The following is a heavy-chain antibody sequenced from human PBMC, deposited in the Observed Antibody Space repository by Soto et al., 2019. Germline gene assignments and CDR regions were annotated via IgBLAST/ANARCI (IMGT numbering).Heavy chain of an antibody. D-gene: IGHD1-26*01. CDR3: ARDEGRFSNYYFCGGVAV. CDR1: GFTFSTYG. CDR2: ISYDGSNQ. J-gene: IGHJ6*02. V-gene: IGHV3-30*03. Sequence: QVQLVESGGGLVQPGRSLKLSCAASGFTFSTYGMHWVRQSPGKGLEWVAVISYDGSNQYYRDSVRDYFTISRDNSRNTVYLEATSLSEEDTGVYYCARDEGRFSNYYFCGGVAVWARGTAVTAS.